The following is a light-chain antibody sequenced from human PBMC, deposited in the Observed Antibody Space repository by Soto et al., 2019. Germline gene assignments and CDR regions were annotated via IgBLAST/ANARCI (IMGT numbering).Light chain of an antibody. CDR1: SYNIGNNY. J-gene: IGLJ2*01. CDR2: DNS. CDR3: GTWDSSLSAVV. V-gene: IGLV1-51*01. Sequence: QSMLTQPPSVSAAPGQKVTISCSGSSYNIGNNYVSWYQHLPGTAPKLLISDNSERPSGIPDRFSGSKSGTSATLAITGLQTGDEADYFCGTWDSSLSAVVFGGGTKLTVL.